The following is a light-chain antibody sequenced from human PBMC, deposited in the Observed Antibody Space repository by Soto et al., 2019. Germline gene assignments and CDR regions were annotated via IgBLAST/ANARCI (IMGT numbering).Light chain of an antibody. J-gene: IGKJ4*01. Sequence: EIVMTQSPATLSVSPGERATLSCRASQSVSGNLAWYQQKPGQAPRLLIYGASTRATGIPARFSGSGSGTEFTLTLSSLQSEDFAVYFCQQYNDWTPVTFGGGTKVEIK. CDR2: GAS. V-gene: IGKV3-15*01. CDR1: QSVSGN. CDR3: QQYNDWTPVT.